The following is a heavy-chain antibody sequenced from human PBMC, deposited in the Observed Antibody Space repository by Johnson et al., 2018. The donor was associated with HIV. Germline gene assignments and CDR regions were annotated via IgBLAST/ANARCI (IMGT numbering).Heavy chain of an antibody. V-gene: IGHV3-9*01. CDR1: GFTFNDYA. CDR3: AKEASSGPDALDV. CDR2: ISWNSGSI. J-gene: IGHJ3*01. Sequence: VESGGGVVRPGGSLRVSCVASGFTFNDYAMHWVRQAPGKGLEWVSGISWNSGSIGYADSVKGRFTISRDNAKNSLYLQMNSLRAEDTALYYCAKEASSGPDALDVWGQGTTVTVSS. D-gene: IGHD6-19*01.